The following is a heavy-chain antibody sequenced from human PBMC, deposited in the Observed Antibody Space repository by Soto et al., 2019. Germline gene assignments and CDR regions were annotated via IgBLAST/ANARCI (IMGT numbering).Heavy chain of an antibody. J-gene: IGHJ4*02. CDR1: GFTSSSYS. Sequence: GGSRSFPCAPSGFTSSSYSMNWVRQAPGKGLEWISYISTTSSSIYYADSVKGRFTIARDNAKNSLFLQMNSLRDEDTAVYYCARKGVAFDYGGQGALVTVSS. D-gene: IGHD3-3*01. V-gene: IGHV3-48*02. CDR2: ISTTSSSI. CDR3: ARKGVAFDY.